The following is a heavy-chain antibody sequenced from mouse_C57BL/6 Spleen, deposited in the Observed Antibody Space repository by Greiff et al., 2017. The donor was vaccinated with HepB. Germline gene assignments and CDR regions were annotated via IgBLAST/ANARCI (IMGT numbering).Heavy chain of an antibody. CDR2: ISDGGSYT. J-gene: IGHJ2*01. CDR1: GFTFSSYA. Sequence: EVKVEESGGGLVKPGGSLKLSCAASGFTFSSYAMSWVRQTPEKRLEWVATISDGGSYTYYPDNVKGRFTISRDNAKNNPYLQMSHLKSEDTAMYYCARDLEDSSGYQYYFDDWGKGTTLTVSS. D-gene: IGHD3-2*02. V-gene: IGHV5-4*01. CDR3: ARDLEDSSGYQYYFDD.